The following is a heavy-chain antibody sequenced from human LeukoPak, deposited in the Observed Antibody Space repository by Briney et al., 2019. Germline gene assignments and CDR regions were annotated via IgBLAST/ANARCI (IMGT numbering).Heavy chain of an antibody. D-gene: IGHD5-12*01. CDR1: GFTFSSYA. CDR2: ISASGGST. CDR3: AKGGYSGYDYVDY. Sequence: PGGSLRLSCAASGFTFSSYAMSWVRQAPGKGLEWVSGISASGGSTYYADSVKGRFTISRDNSKNTLYLQMNSLRAEDTAVYYCAKGGYSGYDYVDYWGQGTPVTVSS. J-gene: IGHJ4*02. V-gene: IGHV3-23*01.